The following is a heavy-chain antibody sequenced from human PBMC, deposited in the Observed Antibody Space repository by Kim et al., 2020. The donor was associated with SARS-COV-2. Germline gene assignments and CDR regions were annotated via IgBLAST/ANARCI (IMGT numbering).Heavy chain of an antibody. CDR2: INPSDSGS. J-gene: IGHJ4*02. D-gene: IGHD2-15*01. CDR1: TYTFTKYY. Sequence: ASVKVSCKASTYTFTKYYIHWVRQAPGQGLEWMGIINPSDSGSGYAQKFRGRFIMTRDTSTSTVYMELSSLRSEDTAMYYCGRSGIDGSCYFDEWGQGTLVTVSS. V-gene: IGHV1-46*01. CDR3: GRSGIDGSCYFDE.